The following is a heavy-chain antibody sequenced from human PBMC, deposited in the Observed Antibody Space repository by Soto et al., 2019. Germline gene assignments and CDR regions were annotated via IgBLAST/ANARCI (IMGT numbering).Heavy chain of an antibody. CDR3: ARLGSRGWYQGSSFDY. CDR2: IKSSGST. D-gene: IGHD6-19*01. V-gene: IGHV4-39*01. Sequence: QLQLQESGPGLVRPSETLSLICTVSGGSITRNDHYWGWIRQSPGKGLEWIGDIKSSGSTNYNLSLKSRVSMSVETSKNQFSLQMNSVTAADTAVYYCARLGSRGWYQGSSFDYWGQGTLVTVS. J-gene: IGHJ4*02. CDR1: GGSITRNDHY.